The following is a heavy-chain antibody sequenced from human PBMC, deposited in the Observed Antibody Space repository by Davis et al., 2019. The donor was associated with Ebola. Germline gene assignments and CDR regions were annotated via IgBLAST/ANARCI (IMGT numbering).Heavy chain of an antibody. D-gene: IGHD3-3*01. CDR1: GFTFSRSW. CDR3: ANLEWVNPDY. Sequence: GEFLKISCVASGFTFSRSWMNWVRQAPGQGLEWVASIKEDGSEKYHVHSVEGRFTISRDNAKNSLYLQMNSLRAEDTAVYYCANLEWVNPDYWGQGVLVTVSS. V-gene: IGHV3-7*01. CDR2: IKEDGSEK. J-gene: IGHJ4*02.